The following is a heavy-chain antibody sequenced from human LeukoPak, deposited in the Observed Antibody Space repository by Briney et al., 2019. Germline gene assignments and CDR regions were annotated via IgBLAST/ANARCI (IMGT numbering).Heavy chain of an antibody. D-gene: IGHD3-10*01. CDR1: GGSISSYY. Sequence: SGTLSLTCTVSGGSISSYYWSWIRQPPGKGLEWIGYIYYSGSTNYNPSLKSRVTISVDTSKNQFSLKLSSVTAADTAVYYCARRRLWFGELLSAHFDYWGQGTLVTVSS. CDR3: ARRRLWFGELLSAHFDY. J-gene: IGHJ4*02. V-gene: IGHV4-59*08. CDR2: IYYSGST.